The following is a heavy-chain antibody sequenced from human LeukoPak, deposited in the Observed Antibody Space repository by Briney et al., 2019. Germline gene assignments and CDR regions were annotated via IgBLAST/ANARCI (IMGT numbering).Heavy chain of an antibody. CDR2: IYHSGST. J-gene: IGHJ4*02. D-gene: IGHD3-22*01. CDR1: GGSISSGGNS. V-gene: IGHV4-30-2*01. Sequence: SETLSLTCAVSGGSISSGGNSWSWIRQPPGKGLEWIGYIYHSGSTDYSPSLKSRVTISVDRSKNQFSLKLSSVTAADTAVYYCARDKVSVTMIVVAGGHFDYWGQGTLVTVSS. CDR3: ARDKVSVTMIVVAGGHFDY.